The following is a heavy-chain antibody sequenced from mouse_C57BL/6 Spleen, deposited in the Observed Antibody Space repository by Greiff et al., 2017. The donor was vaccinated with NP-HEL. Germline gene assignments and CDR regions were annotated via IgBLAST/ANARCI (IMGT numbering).Heavy chain of an antibody. CDR1: GYAFSSYW. V-gene: IGHV1-80*01. CDR2: IYPGDGDT. J-gene: IGHJ2*01. CDR3: AREDFWRHFDY. Sequence: VQLQQSGAELVKPGASVKISCKASGYAFSSYWMNWVKQRPGKGLEWIGQIYPGDGDTNYNGKFKGKATLTADKSSSTAYMQLSSLTSEDSAVYFCAREDFWRHFDYWGQGTTLTVSS.